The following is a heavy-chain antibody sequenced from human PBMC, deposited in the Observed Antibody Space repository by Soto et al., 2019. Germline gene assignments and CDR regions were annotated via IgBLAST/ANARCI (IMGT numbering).Heavy chain of an antibody. D-gene: IGHD5-12*01. V-gene: IGHV1-18*01. CDR3: ARHHGPTTSENWFDP. J-gene: IGHJ5*02. CDR1: GYTFFTYD. CDR2: ISTYSGDT. Sequence: VPLGKLGVEVKTPGPSVKVSCKASGYTFFTYDITWVRQAPGQGLEWMGWISTYSGDTKYAQKFQGRVTMTTDTSTTTAYLELRSLRSDDTAVYYCARHHGPTTSENWFDPWGQGTLVTVSS.